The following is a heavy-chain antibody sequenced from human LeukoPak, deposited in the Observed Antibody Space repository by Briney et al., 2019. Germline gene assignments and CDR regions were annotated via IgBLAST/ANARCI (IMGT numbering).Heavy chain of an antibody. CDR3: ANSYTVTTSPFDY. D-gene: IGHD4-17*01. Sequence: GGSLRLSCAASGFTFSSYEMNWVRQAPGKGLEWVSYISSSGSTIYYADSVKGRFTISRDNSKNTLYLQMNSLRAEDTAVYFCANSYTVTTSPFDYWGQGTLVSVSS. CDR2: ISSSGSTI. CDR1: GFTFSSYE. V-gene: IGHV3-48*03. J-gene: IGHJ4*02.